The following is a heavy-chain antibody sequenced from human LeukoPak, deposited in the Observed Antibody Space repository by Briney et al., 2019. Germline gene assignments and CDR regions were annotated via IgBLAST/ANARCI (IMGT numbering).Heavy chain of an antibody. CDR1: GYTFTSYG. Sequence: ASVKVSCKASGYTFTSYGISWVRQAPGQGLEWMGWISAYNGNTNYAQKLQGRVTMTTDTSTSTAYMELRSLRSDDTAVYYCARVAVTSSGWYLYYFDYWGQGTLVTVSS. J-gene: IGHJ4*02. CDR2: ISAYNGNT. D-gene: IGHD6-19*01. CDR3: ARVAVTSSGWYLYYFDY. V-gene: IGHV1-18*01.